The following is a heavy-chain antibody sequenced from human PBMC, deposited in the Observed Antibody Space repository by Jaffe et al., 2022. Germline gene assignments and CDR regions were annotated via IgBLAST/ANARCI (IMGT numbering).Heavy chain of an antibody. V-gene: IGHV3-48*03. J-gene: IGHJ3*02. CDR1: GFTFSSYE. CDR2: ISSSGSTI. CDR3: ARDLSSGGWDMVDAFDI. D-gene: IGHD6-19*01. Sequence: EVQLVESGGGLVQPGGSLRLSCAASGFTFSSYEMNWVRQAPGKGLEWVSYISSSGSTIYYADSVKGRFTISRDNAKNSLYLQMNSLRAEDTAVYYCARDLSSGGWDMVDAFDIWGQGTMVTVSS.